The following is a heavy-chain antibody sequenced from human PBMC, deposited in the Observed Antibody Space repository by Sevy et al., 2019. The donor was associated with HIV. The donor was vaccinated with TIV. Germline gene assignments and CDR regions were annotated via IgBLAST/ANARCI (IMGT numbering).Heavy chain of an antibody. Sequence: GGSLRLSCAVSGFSFDSYGMTWVRQAPGKGLEWVSGISGSGTRTYYADSVKGRFIISRDNSKNTLYLQMNSLRSEDTASFCCAEGGGGHYDPDEIGYYFYYYNMDVWGKGTTVTVSS. D-gene: IGHD3-22*01. CDR2: ISGSGTRT. CDR3: AEGGGGHYDPDEIGYYFYYYNMDV. CDR1: GFSFDSYG. J-gene: IGHJ6*03. V-gene: IGHV3-23*01.